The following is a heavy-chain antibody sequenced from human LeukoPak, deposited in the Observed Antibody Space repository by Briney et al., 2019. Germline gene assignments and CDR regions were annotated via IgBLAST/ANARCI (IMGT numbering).Heavy chain of an antibody. J-gene: IGHJ6*02. V-gene: IGHV3-21*01. CDR1: GFTFTSYN. CDR3: AREHGGRGYYYGMDV. Sequence: GGSLRLSCAGSGFTFTSYNMNWVRQAPGKGLEWVSSISGSSNYIYYADSVKGRFTISRDNAKNSLYLQMNSLRAEDTAVYYCAREHGGRGYYYGMDVWGQGTTVTVSS. CDR2: ISGSSNYI. D-gene: IGHD1-26*01.